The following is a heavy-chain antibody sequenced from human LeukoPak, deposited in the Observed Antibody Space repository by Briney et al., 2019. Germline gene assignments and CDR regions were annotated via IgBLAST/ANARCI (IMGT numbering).Heavy chain of an antibody. Sequence: GAGVKVSCKAAGDTFTNDGISWVRQAPGQGLEWMGWIGTYDGDTNFAQRVEGRVTLTIDTSTNTAYMELRGVRCDDTAMYYCARDYEGATRRDLFDPWGQGPLVTVSS. D-gene: IGHD1-26*01. CDR2: IGTYDGDT. CDR3: ARDYEGATRRDLFDP. CDR1: GDTFTNDG. J-gene: IGHJ5*02. V-gene: IGHV1-18*01.